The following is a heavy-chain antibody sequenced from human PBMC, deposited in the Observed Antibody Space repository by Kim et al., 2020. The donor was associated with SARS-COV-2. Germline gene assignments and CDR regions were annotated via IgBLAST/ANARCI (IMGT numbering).Heavy chain of an antibody. CDR2: ISAYNGNT. V-gene: IGHV1-18*01. J-gene: IGHJ5*02. Sequence: ASVKVSCKASGYTFTSYGINWVRQAPGQGLEWMGWISAYNGNTNYAQKLQGRVTMTTDTSTSTAYMELRSLRSDDTAVYYCARGLGYCSGGSCEHPWFDPWGQGTLVTVSS. CDR3: ARGLGYCSGGSCEHPWFDP. D-gene: IGHD2-15*01. CDR1: GYTFTSYG.